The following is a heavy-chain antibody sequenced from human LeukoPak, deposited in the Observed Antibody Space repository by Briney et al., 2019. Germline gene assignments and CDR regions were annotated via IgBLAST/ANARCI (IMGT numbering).Heavy chain of an antibody. D-gene: IGHD6-19*01. CDR2: IIPMFGTP. Sequence: SVKVPCKTSGGTFSSYVISWVRQAPGQGLEWMGGIIPMFGTPEYAQKFQGRVTITADKSTSTGYMELSSLRSEDTAVYYCARQSKANWFDPWGQGTLVTVSS. CDR3: ARQSKANWFDP. J-gene: IGHJ5*02. V-gene: IGHV1-69*06. CDR1: GGTFSSYV.